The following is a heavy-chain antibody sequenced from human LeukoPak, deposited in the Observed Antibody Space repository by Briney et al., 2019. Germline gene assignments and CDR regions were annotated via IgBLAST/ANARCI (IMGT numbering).Heavy chain of an antibody. J-gene: IGHJ4*02. CDR2: IYHSGST. V-gene: IGHV4-38-2*02. CDR3: ARLRHPLA. D-gene: IGHD6-13*01. Sequence: SETLSLTCTVSGYSISSGYYWGWIRQPPGKGLEWIGSIYHSGSTYYNPSLKSRVTISVDTSKNQFSLKLSSVTAADTAVYYCARLRHPLAWGQGTLVTVSS. CDR1: GYSISSGYY.